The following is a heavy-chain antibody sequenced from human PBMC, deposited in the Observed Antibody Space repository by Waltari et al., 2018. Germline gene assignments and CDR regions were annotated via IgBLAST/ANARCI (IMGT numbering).Heavy chain of an antibody. D-gene: IGHD6-13*01. Sequence: QVQLQESGPGLVKPSETLSLTCAVSGVSISSTTWWGWVRQSPGKGLEWIGDRYHSGSPNYNPSVESTLTISSAKSKNQFSLRRTSVTAADTAVYYCAKVSEYTSGWYGWFDSWGQGTLVTVSS. CDR1: GVSISSTTW. V-gene: IGHV4-4*02. J-gene: IGHJ5*01. CDR2: RYHSGSP. CDR3: AKVSEYTSGWYGWFDS.